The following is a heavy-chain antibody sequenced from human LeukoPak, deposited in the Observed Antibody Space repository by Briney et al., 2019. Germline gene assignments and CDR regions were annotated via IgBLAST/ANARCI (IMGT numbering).Heavy chain of an antibody. CDR2: ISGSGGST. V-gene: IGHV3-23*01. CDR1: GFTFSSYG. J-gene: IGHJ5*02. CDR3: AKDRTQSGWELPDWFDP. D-gene: IGHD1-26*01. Sequence: GGSLRLSCAASGFTFSSYGMSWVRQAPGKGLEWVSAISGSGGSTYYADSVKGRFTISRDNSKNTLYLQMNSLRAEDTAVYYCAKDRTQSGWELPDWFDPWGQGTLVTVSS.